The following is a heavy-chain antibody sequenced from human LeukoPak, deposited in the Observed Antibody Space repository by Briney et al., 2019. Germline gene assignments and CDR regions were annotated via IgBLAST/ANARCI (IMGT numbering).Heavy chain of an antibody. J-gene: IGHJ6*03. CDR3: ARAEGSSWYLNYYYMDV. Sequence: QPGGSLRLSCAASGFTFSDYWMHWVRQAPGKGLVWVSRIKSDGGLTNYADSVKGRFTVSRDNAKNSQYLQMNSLRAEDTAVYYCARAEGSSWYLNYYYMDVWGKGTTVTISS. V-gene: IGHV3-74*01. CDR2: IKSDGGLT. CDR1: GFTFSDYW. D-gene: IGHD6-13*01.